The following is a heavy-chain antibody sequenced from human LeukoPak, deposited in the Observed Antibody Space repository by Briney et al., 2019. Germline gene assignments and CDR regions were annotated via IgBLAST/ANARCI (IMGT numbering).Heavy chain of an antibody. CDR1: GFTFSSYA. J-gene: IGHJ4*02. CDR3: ARDPPRTGYYMDY. CDR2: ISYDGSNK. Sequence: PGGSLRLSCAASGFTFSSYAMHWVRQAPGKGLEWVAVISYDGSNKYYADSVKGRFTISRDNSKNTLYLQMNSLRAEVTAVYYCARDPPRTGYYMDYWGQGTLVTVSS. D-gene: IGHD3/OR15-3a*01. V-gene: IGHV3-30*04.